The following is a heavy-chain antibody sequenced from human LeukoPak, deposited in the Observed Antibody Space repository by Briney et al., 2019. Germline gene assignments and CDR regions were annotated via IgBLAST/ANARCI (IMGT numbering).Heavy chain of an antibody. CDR3: ARSSYSSSSSV. CDR1: GFTFSKYA. J-gene: IGHJ3*01. Sequence: GGSLRLSCAASGFTFSKYAMSWVRQAPGKGLEWVAVIWYDGSNKYYADSVKGRFTISRDNSKNTLYLQMNSLRAEDTAVYYCARSSYSSSSSVWGQGTMVTVSS. D-gene: IGHD6-6*01. CDR2: IWYDGSNK. V-gene: IGHV3-33*07.